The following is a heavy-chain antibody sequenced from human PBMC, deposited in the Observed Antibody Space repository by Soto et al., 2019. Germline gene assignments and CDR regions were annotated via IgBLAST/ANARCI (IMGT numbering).Heavy chain of an antibody. Sequence: GASVKVSCKASGYTFTSYAMHWVRQAPGQRLEWMGWINAGNGNTKYSQKFQGRVTITRDTSASTAYMELSSLRSEDTAVYYCDPTRSTSPGWFDPWGHGTLVTVSS. CDR2: INAGNGNT. CDR3: DPTRSTSPGWFDP. V-gene: IGHV1-3*01. J-gene: IGHJ5*02. D-gene: IGHD2-2*01. CDR1: GYTFTSYA.